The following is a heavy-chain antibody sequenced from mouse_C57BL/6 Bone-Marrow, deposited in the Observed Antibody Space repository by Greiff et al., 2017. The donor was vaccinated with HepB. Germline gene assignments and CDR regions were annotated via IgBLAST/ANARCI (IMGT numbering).Heavy chain of an antibody. CDR2: INPNYGTT. Sequence: VQLQQSGPELVKPGASVKISCKASGYSFTDYNMNWVKQSNGKSLEWIGVINPNYGTTSYNQKFKGKATLTVDQSSSTAYMQLNSLTSEDSAVYYWAKIYYYGSSYPYYAMDYWGQGTSVTVSS. V-gene: IGHV1-39*01. CDR1: GYSFTDYN. J-gene: IGHJ4*01. CDR3: AKIYYYGSSYPYYAMDY. D-gene: IGHD1-1*01.